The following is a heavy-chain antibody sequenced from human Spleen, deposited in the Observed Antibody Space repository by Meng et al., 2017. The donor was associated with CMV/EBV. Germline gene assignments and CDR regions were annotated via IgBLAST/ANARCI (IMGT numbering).Heavy chain of an antibody. CDR1: GYTFTGFY. CDR2: INPKSGET. V-gene: IGHV1-2*02. CDR3: ARDSITVTISLYYFDY. J-gene: IGHJ4*02. Sequence: ASVKVSCKTSGYTFTGFYVHWVRQAPGRGLQWMGWINPKSGETNYAQKFEGRVTMTRDTSSNTAYMELNRLRSVDTAVYYCARDSITVTISLYYFDYWGQGTLVTVSS. D-gene: IGHD4-11*01.